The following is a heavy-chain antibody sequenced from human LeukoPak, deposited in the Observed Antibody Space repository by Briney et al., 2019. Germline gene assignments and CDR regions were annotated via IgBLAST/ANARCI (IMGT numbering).Heavy chain of an antibody. J-gene: IGHJ3*02. CDR2: IYTSGST. Sequence: SETLSLTCTVSGGSISSGSYYWSWIRQPAGKGLEWIGRIYTSGSTNYNPSLKSRVTISVDTSKNQSSLKLSSVTAADTAVYYCAREDIVVVPAAIVGVGAFDIWGQGTMVTVSS. V-gene: IGHV4-61*02. CDR1: GGSISSGSYY. CDR3: AREDIVVVPAAIVGVGAFDI. D-gene: IGHD2-2*02.